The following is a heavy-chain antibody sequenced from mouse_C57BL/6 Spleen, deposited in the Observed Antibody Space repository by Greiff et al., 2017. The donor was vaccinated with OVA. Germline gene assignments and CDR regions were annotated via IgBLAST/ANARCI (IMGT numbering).Heavy chain of an antibody. CDR1: GYTFTSYW. J-gene: IGHJ3*01. Sequence: QVHVKQPGAELVKPGASVKLSCKASGYTFTSYWMQWVKQRPGQGLEWIGEIDPSDSYTNYNQKFKGKATLTVDTSSSTAYMQLSSLTSEYSAVYYCARGTTDWGQGTLVTVSA. V-gene: IGHV1-50*01. CDR2: IDPSDSYT. CDR3: ARGTTD. D-gene: IGHD1-1*01.